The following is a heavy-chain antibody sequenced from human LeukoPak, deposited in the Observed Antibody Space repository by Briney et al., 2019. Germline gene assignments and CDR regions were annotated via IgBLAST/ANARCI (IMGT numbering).Heavy chain of an antibody. CDR3: ARGLSAPYYDSSDYP. Sequence: GASVKVSCKASGYSFTSYDINWVRQATGQGLEWMGWMNPNSGNTGYVQKFQGRFTMTRNTSISTAYMELSSLRSDDTAVYYCARGLSAPYYDSSDYPWGQGTLVTVSS. J-gene: IGHJ5*02. CDR2: MNPNSGNT. D-gene: IGHD3-22*01. V-gene: IGHV1-8*01. CDR1: GYSFTSYD.